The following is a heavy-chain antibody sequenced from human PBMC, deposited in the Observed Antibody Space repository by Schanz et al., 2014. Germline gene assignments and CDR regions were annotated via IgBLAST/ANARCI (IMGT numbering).Heavy chain of an antibody. J-gene: IGHJ6*03. V-gene: IGHV4-61*01. CDR1: GGSISSDSYS. D-gene: IGHD2-2*01. CDR2: IYYSGDT. CDR3: ARQGIGYQHGRYYYYMDV. Sequence: QVQLQESGPGLVKPSETLSLTCTVSGGSISSDSYSWSWIRQPPGKGLEWIGYIYYSGDTNYNPSLKSRVTISVDTSKNQFSLNLISVTAADTAVYYCARQGIGYQHGRYYYYMDVWGRGTTVTVSS.